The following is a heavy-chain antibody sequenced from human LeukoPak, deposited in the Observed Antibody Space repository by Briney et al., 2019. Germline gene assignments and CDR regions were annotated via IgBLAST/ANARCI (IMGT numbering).Heavy chain of an antibody. V-gene: IGHV4-38-2*01. CDR3: ATYDYVWGTEYFFDY. CDR1: GYSISSGYH. Sequence: SETLSLTCAVSGYSISSGYHWGWIRQPPGEGLEWIGSIYQSGNTYYTPSLKSRVTISVDTSKNQFSLRLSSVTAADTAVYYCATYDYVWGTEYFFDYWGQGTLVTVSS. CDR2: IYQSGNT. J-gene: IGHJ4*02. D-gene: IGHD3-16*01.